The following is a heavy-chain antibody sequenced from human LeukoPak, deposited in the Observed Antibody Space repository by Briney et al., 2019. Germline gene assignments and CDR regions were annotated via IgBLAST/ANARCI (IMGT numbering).Heavy chain of an antibody. CDR3: ARGLRGDWELVKRLYYFGY. CDR1: GGSFSGYY. CDR2: INHSGST. J-gene: IGHJ4*02. D-gene: IGHD1-7*01. Sequence: SETLSLTCAVYGGSFSGYYWSWIRQPPGKGLEWIGEINHSGSTNYNPSLKSRVTISVDTSKNQFSLKLSSVTAADTAVYYCARGLRGDWELVKRLYYFGYWGQGTLVTVSS. V-gene: IGHV4-34*01.